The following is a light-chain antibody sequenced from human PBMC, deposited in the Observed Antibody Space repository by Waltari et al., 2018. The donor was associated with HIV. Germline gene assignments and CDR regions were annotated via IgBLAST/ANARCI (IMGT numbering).Light chain of an antibody. CDR3: SSYAGSKILVI. Sequence: QSVLTQPPSASGTPGQRVSISCSGSSSNIGSNYVYWYQQLPGPAPKLLMYRNDERPSGVPDRFSGSKSGNTASLTVSGLQADDEAEYYCSSYAGSKILVIFGGGTKLTVL. J-gene: IGLJ2*01. CDR1: SSNIGSNY. V-gene: IGLV1-47*01. CDR2: RND.